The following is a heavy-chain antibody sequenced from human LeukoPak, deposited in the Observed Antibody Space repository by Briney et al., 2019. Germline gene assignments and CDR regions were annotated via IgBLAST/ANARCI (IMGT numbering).Heavy chain of an antibody. CDR2: IIPIFGTA. CDR1: GGTFSSYA. J-gene: IGHJ5*02. V-gene: IGHV1-69*05. D-gene: IGHD3-22*01. CDR3: ARYYYDSSGYVYHAHWFDP. Sequence: ASVKVSCKASGGTFSSYAISWVRQAPGQGLEWMGGIIPIFGTANYAQKFQGRVTITTDESTSTASMELSSLRSEDTAVYYCARYYYDSSGYVYHAHWFDPWGQGTLVTVSS.